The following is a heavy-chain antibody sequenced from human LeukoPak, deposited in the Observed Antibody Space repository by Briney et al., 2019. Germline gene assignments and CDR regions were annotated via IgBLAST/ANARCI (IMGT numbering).Heavy chain of an antibody. Sequence: GGSLTLSCTVSGFTASSNSMSWARQAPGKGLEWVAFIYSDNTHYSDSVKGRFTISRDNSKNTLYLQMNSLRAEDTAVYYCARRAGAYSHPYDYWGQGTLVTVSS. CDR1: GFTASSNS. V-gene: IGHV3-53*01. D-gene: IGHD4/OR15-4a*01. J-gene: IGHJ4*02. CDR2: IYSDNT. CDR3: ARRAGAYSHPYDY.